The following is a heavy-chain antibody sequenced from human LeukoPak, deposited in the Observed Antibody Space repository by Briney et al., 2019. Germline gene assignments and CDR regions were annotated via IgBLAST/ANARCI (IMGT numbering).Heavy chain of an antibody. J-gene: IGHJ4*02. D-gene: IGHD3-22*01. Sequence: SETLSLTCTVSGGSISSSSYYWGWIRQPPGKGLEWIGSIYYSGSTYYNPSLKSRVTMSVDTSKNQFSLKLSSVTAADTAVYYCASSYYYDSSGYYHFDYWGQGTLVTVSS. CDR3: ASSYYYDSSGYYHFDY. V-gene: IGHV4-39*07. CDR1: GGSISSSSYY. CDR2: IYYSGST.